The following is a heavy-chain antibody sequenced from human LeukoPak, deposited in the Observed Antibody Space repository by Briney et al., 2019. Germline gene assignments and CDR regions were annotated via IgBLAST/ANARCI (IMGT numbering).Heavy chain of an antibody. J-gene: IGHJ3*02. CDR1: GFTFSSYW. CDR2: INRDGYTI. V-gene: IGHV3-74*01. Sequence: GGSLRLSCAASGFTFSSYWMHWVRQAPGKGLVWVSSINRDGYTISYADSVKGRFTISRDNAKNSLYLQMNSLRAEDTAVYYCARRTSGAFAIWGQGTKVTVSS. CDR3: ARRTSGAFAI.